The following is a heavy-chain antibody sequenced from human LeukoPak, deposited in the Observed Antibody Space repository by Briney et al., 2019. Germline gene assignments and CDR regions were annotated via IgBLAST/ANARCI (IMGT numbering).Heavy chain of an antibody. CDR1: EFTFGVHA. V-gene: IGHV3-49*04. CDR3: ARGPIQQWLYNGMDV. D-gene: IGHD5-18*01. J-gene: IGHJ6*02. CDR2: IRSRAYGGTT. Sequence: GGSLRLSCTASEFTFGVHAMSWVRQAPGKGLEWVGFIRSRAYGGTTEYAPAVKGRFLISRDDSKSIAYLHMNSLKTEDTAVYYCARGPIQQWLYNGMDVWGQGTTVSVSS.